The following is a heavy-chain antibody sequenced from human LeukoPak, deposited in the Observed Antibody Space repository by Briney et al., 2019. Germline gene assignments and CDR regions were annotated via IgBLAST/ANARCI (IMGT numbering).Heavy chain of an antibody. V-gene: IGHV4-39*07. CDR1: GGSISSSSYY. CDR3: ARGFSSKVPAVEGAEWFDP. D-gene: IGHD2-2*01. J-gene: IGHJ5*02. Sequence: SETLSLTCTVSGGSISSSSYYWGWIRQPPGMGLEWYGSICCSGSSYYNPSLKSRVTISVDTSKNQFSLKLRSVPAADTAVYYCARGFSSKVPAVEGAEWFDPWGQGNLVTVSS. CDR2: ICCSGSS.